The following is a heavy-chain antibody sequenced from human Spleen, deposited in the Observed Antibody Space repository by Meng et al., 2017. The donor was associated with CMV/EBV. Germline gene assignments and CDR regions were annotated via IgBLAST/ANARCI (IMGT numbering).Heavy chain of an antibody. CDR1: GFTFSTYW. D-gene: IGHD2-8*01. J-gene: IGHJ4*02. CDR2: INSAGSLT. V-gene: IGHV3-74*02. Sequence: VQLLESGGGLVQPGGSLRLSCAASGFTFSTYWMHWVRQDPGKGPVWVSRINSAGSLTSYADSVKGRFTISRDNAKDTLYLQMDGLRADDTAIYFCARGMGDYWGQGSLVTVSS. CDR3: ARGMGDY.